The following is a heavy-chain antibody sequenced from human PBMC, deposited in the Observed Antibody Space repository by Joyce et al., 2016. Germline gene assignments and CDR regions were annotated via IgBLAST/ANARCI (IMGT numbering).Heavy chain of an antibody. D-gene: IGHD3-10*01. Sequence: QVQLQEWGAGPLKPSETLSLTCAVYGGSLSGYYWSWIRQAPGMGLEWIGEVNDRGRTNYNPSLKSRATTSMDTSKNQFSLRLTTVTAADTAVYFCARARRGIILARGEMGEYLQHWGRGTVVIVSS. CDR1: GGSLSGYY. CDR3: ARARRGIILARGEMGEYLQH. CDR2: VNDRGRT. V-gene: IGHV4-34*01. J-gene: IGHJ1*01.